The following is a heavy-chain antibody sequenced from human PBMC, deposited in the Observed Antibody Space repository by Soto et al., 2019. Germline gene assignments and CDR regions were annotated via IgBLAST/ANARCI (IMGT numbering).Heavy chain of an antibody. CDR1: GFTFSSYS. Sequence: GGSLRLSCAASGFTFSSYSMNWVRQAPGKGLEWVSSISSSSSYIYYADSVKGRFTISRDNAKNSLYLQMNCLRAEDTAVYYCERDKKGDDFWSGYDVWGQGTTVTVSS. CDR3: ERDKKGDDFWSGYDV. J-gene: IGHJ6*02. CDR2: ISSSSSYI. V-gene: IGHV3-21*01. D-gene: IGHD3-3*01.